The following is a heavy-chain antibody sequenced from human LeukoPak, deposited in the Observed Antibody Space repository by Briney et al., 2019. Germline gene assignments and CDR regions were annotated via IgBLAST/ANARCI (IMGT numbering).Heavy chain of an antibody. Sequence: GESLKISCKASGYSFSTYWIGWLRQMPGKGLEWMGIIYPGDSDTRYGPSFQGQVTISADKSLSTAYLQWSSLKASDTAMYYCARGVGAISLSWNYWGQGTLVTVSS. J-gene: IGHJ4*02. CDR1: GYSFSTYW. CDR3: ARGVGAISLSWNY. V-gene: IGHV5-51*01. CDR2: IYPGDSDT. D-gene: IGHD1-26*01.